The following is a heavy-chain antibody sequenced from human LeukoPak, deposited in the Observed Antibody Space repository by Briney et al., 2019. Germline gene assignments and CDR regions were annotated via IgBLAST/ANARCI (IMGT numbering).Heavy chain of an antibody. D-gene: IGHD2-2*01. CDR3: ARGDCSSTSCYGNYYGMDV. CDR2: INPNSGGT. Sequence: ASVKVSCKASGYTFTCYYMHWVRQAPGQGLEWMGWINPNSGGTNYAQKFQGRVTMTRDTSISTACMELSRLRSDDTAVYYCARGDCSSTSCYGNYYGMDVWGQGTTVTVSS. V-gene: IGHV1-2*02. CDR1: GYTFTCYY. J-gene: IGHJ6*02.